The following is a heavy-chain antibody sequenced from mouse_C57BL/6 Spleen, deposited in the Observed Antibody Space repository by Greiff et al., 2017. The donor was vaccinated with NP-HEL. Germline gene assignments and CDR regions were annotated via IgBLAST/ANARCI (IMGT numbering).Heavy chain of an antibody. CDR3: NDDPH. CDR1: GYTFTDYY. Sequence: VQLQESGAELVRPGASVKLSCKASGYTFTDYYINWVKQRPGQGLEWIARIYPGSGNTYYNEKFKGKATLTAEKSSSTAYMQLSSLTSEDSAVYFCNDDPHWGQGTSVTVSS. CDR2: IYPGSGNT. V-gene: IGHV1-76*01. J-gene: IGHJ4*01. D-gene: IGHD2-12*01.